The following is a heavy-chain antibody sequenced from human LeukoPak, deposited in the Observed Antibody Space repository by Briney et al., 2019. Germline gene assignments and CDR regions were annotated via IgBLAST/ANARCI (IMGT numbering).Heavy chain of an antibody. CDR1: GYSFTSYW. Sequence: GESLKISCKGSGYSFTSYWIGWVRQMPGKGLEGMGIIYPGDSDTRYSPSFQGQVTISADTSTSTAYLQWSSLTASDTAMYYCARHGRYDSYSYGMDVWGQGTTVTVSS. J-gene: IGHJ6*02. V-gene: IGHV5-51*01. D-gene: IGHD3-3*01. CDR2: IYPGDSDT. CDR3: ARHGRYDSYSYGMDV.